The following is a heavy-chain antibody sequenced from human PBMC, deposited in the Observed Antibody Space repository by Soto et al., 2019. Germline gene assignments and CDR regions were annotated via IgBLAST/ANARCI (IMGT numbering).Heavy chain of an antibody. V-gene: IGHV4-31*03. Sequence: QVQLQESGPGLVKPSQTLSLTCTVSGGSISSGGYYWSWIRQHPGKGLEWSGYIYYSGSTYYNPSLKSRVTISVDTSKNQFSLKLSSVTAADTAVYYCARGARLWFGELSNWFDPWGQGTLVTVSS. J-gene: IGHJ5*02. CDR1: GGSISSGGYY. D-gene: IGHD3-10*01. CDR2: IYYSGST. CDR3: ARGARLWFGELSNWFDP.